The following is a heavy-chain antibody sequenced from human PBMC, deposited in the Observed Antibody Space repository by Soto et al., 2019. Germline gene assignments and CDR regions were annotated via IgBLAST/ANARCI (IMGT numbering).Heavy chain of an antibody. V-gene: IGHV1-46*01. CDR3: ARGVGSYAHDC. CDR1: GYTFTSYY. Sequence: QVQLVQSGAEVKKPGASVTVSCKASGYTFTSYYMHWVRQAPGQGLEWMGIINPSAGSTSYAQKFQSRVTMTRDSSTSTVYMELSSLRSEDTAVYYCARGVGSYAHDCWGQGTLDTVSS. D-gene: IGHD2-2*01. J-gene: IGHJ4*02. CDR2: INPSAGST.